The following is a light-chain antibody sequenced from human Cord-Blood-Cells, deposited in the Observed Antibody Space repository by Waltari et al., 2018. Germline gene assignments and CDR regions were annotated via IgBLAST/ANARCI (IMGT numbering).Light chain of an antibody. CDR1: SSDVGGSNL. V-gene: IGLV2-23*03. J-gene: IGLJ1*01. CDR3: CSYAGSSTFV. Sequence: QSALTQPASVSGSPGQSITISCTGTSSDVGGSNLVSWYQQHPGKAPKLMIYEGSQRPSGVSNRFSGSKSGNTASLTISGLQAEDEADYYCCSYAGSSTFVFGAGTKVTVL. CDR2: EGS.